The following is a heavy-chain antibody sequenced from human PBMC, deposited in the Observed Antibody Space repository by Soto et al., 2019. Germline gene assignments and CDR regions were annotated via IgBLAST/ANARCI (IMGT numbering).Heavy chain of an antibody. CDR2: ISGSGGST. CDR1: GFTFSSYA. V-gene: IGHV3-23*01. CDR3: ARHDYGDY. Sequence: TGGSLRLSCAASGFTFSSYAMSWVRQAPGKGLEWVSAISGSGGSTYYADSVKGQVTISADKSISTAYLQWSSLKASDTAMYYCARHDYGDYWGQGTLVTVSS. J-gene: IGHJ4*02.